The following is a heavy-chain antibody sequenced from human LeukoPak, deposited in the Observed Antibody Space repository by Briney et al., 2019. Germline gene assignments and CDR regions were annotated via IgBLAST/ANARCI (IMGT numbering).Heavy chain of an antibody. CDR3: GREWAVDF. CDR2: IKQDGSEK. J-gene: IGHJ4*02. CDR1: GFTFDDYA. Sequence: AGGSLRLSCAASGFTFDDYAMHWVRQAPGKGLEWVANIKQDGSEKYYVNSVKGRFTISRDNAKNSLYLQMNSLRVGDTAVYYCGREWAVDFWGQGTLVTVSS. V-gene: IGHV3-7*01.